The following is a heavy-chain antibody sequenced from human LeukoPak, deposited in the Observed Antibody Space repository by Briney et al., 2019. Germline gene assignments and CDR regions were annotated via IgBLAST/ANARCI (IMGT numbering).Heavy chain of an antibody. J-gene: IGHJ5*02. D-gene: IGHD3-10*01. CDR2: IYYSGST. V-gene: IGHV4-59*01. Sequence: SETLSLTCTVSGGSISSYYWSWIRQPPGKGLEGIGYIYYSGSTNYNPSLKSRVTISVDTSKNQFSLKLSSVTAADTAVYYCARRGSGRLDNWFDPWGQGTLVTVSS. CDR3: ARRGSGRLDNWFDP. CDR1: GGSISSYY.